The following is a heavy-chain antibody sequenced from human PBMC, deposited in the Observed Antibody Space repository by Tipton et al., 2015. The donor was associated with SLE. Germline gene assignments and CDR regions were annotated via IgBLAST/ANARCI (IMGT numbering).Heavy chain of an antibody. D-gene: IGHD3-22*01. CDR1: GVSIRSYY. CDR2: IYYSGST. CDR3: ARVVAYYDSSGYYEVGKNWFDP. Sequence: GLVKPSETLSLTCTVSGVSIRSYYWSWIRQPPGKGLEWIGYIYYSGSTNYNPSLKSRVTMSVDTSKNQFSLKLSSVTAADTAVYYCARVVAYYDSSGYYEVGKNWFDPWGQGTLVTVSS. J-gene: IGHJ5*02. V-gene: IGHV4-59*08.